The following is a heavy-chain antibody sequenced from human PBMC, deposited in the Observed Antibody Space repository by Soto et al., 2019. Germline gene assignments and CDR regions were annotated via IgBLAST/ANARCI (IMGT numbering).Heavy chain of an antibody. CDR1: GYDFTTYG. Sequence: QVHLVQSGAEVKKPGASVKVSCKGSGYDFTTYGITWVRQAPGQGLEWMAWISAHKGNIEYAQKLQGRVTVTRETSTSTAYMELRSVRSDDTAVYYCARGRYGDYWGQGVLVTVSS. J-gene: IGHJ4*02. CDR2: ISAHKGNI. D-gene: IGHD4-17*01. V-gene: IGHV1-18*01. CDR3: ARGRYGDY.